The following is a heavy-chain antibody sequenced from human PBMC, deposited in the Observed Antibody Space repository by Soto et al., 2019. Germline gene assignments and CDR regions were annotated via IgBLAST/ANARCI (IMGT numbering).Heavy chain of an antibody. CDR1: GGSISSGGYY. CDR2: IYYSGST. V-gene: IGHV4-31*03. J-gene: IGHJ4*02. D-gene: IGHD6-19*01. Sequence: SETLSLTCTVSGGSISSGGYYWSWIRQHPGKGLEWIGYIYYSGSTYYNPYLKSRVTISVDTSKNQFSLKLSSVTAADTAVYYFARVGGQWLVLSPTYYFDYWGQGTLVTVSS. CDR3: ARVGGQWLVLSPTYYFDY.